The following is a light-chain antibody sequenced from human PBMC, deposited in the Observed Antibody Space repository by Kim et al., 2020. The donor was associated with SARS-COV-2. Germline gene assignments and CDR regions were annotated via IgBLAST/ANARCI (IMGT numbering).Light chain of an antibody. CDR3: MQGSHWPHS. CDR2: QVS. V-gene: IGKV2-30*02. CDR1: QSLVQSDGNTY. Sequence: QPDAISCRSSQSLVQSDGNTYLAGFQQRPGQSPRRLICQVSSRDSGIPDSFSGSGSGTDFTLNISRVEAEDVGIYCCMQGSHWPHSFGQGTKLEI. J-gene: IGKJ2*03.